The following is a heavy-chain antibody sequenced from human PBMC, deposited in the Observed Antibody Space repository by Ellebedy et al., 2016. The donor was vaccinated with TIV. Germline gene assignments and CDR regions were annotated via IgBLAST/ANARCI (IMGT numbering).Heavy chain of an antibody. CDR1: GFTFSSFG. CDR3: AKVDPRYGVAPFDS. CDR2: VSHDGNK. D-gene: IGHD3-3*01. Sequence: GESLKISXAASGFTFSSFGMHWVRQAPGKGLEWVALVSHDGNKYYAESVKGRFTVSRDNSKNTLNLQMNSLRAEGSAVYYCAKVDPRYGVAPFDSWGQGTLVIVSS. J-gene: IGHJ4*02. V-gene: IGHV3-30*18.